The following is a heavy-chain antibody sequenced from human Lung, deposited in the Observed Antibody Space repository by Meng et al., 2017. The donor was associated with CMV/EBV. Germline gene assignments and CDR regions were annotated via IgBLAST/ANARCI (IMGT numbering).Heavy chain of an antibody. D-gene: IGHD3-9*01. CDR3: ARGLRYFDWLSPSNYYYGMDV. Sequence: XVXVSXXTSGGTFSNYPINWVRQAPGQGLEWMGRFIPMFNISGFAQRFQGRISITADTSTSTGYMELSSLTSEDTAVYFCARGLRYFDWLSPSNYYYGMDVWGQGTXVTVSS. CDR2: FIPMFNIS. CDR1: GGTFSNYP. V-gene: IGHV1-69*02. J-gene: IGHJ6*02.